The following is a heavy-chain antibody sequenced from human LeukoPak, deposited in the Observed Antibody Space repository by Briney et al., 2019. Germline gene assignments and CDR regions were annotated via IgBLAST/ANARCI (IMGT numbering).Heavy chain of an antibody. CDR1: GFPFSNYW. J-gene: IGHJ4*02. CDR3: ARGYYSSSRIDY. V-gene: IGHV3-74*01. CDR2: VNSDGSTT. Sequence: GGSLRLSCAASGFPFSNYWMHWVRQAPGKGLVWVSRVNSDGSTTNYADSVKGRFTISRDNAENTLYMRMNSLRPEDTAVYYCARGYYSSSRIDYWGQGTLVTVPS. D-gene: IGHD6-13*01.